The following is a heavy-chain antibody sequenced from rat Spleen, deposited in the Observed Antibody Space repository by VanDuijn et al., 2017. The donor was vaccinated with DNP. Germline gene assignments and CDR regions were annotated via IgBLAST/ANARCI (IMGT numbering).Heavy chain of an antibody. CDR1: GFSLTSYG. CDR2: ISNGGST. J-gene: IGHJ3*01. D-gene: IGHD1-9*01. Sequence: QVQLKESGPGLVQTSQTLSLTCTVSGFSLTSYGVSWVRQPPGKGLEWIAAISNGGSTYYNSDFKSRLSISRDTSKSQVFLKMNSLQTEDTAMYFCARSHTTGLTWFAYWGQGALVTVSS. V-gene: IGHV2S12*01. CDR3: ARSHTTGLTWFAY.